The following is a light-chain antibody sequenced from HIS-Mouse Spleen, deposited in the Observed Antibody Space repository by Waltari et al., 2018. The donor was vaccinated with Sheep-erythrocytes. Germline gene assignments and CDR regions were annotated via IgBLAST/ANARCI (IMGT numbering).Light chain of an antibody. J-gene: IGLJ3*02. CDR2: EGS. Sequence: QSALTQPASVSGSPGQSITISCTGTSSDVGSYNLVSWYQQHPGKAPKRMIYEGSKRPSGVSIRFSGSKSGNTASLTIYGLQAEDEADYYCCSYAGSSTWVFGGGTKLTVL. CDR1: SSDVGSYNL. CDR3: CSYAGSSTWV. V-gene: IGLV2-23*01.